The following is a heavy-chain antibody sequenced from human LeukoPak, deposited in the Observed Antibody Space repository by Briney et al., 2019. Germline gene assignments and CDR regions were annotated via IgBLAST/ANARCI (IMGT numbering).Heavy chain of an antibody. V-gene: IGHV1-69*13. CDR1: GGTFSSYA. CDR3: ARWRASGGYYYYYYMDV. J-gene: IGHJ6*03. Sequence: SGKVSCKASGGTFSSYAISWVRQAPGQGLEWMGGMIPIFGTANYAQKFQGRVTITADESTSTAYMELSSLRSEDTAVYYCARWRASGGYYYYYYMDVWGKGTTVTVSS. D-gene: IGHD3-10*01. CDR2: MIPIFGTA.